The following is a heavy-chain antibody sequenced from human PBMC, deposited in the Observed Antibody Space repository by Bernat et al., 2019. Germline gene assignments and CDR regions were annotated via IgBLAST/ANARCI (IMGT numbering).Heavy chain of an antibody. CDR2: ISSSGSTI. CDR3: ARGRTIFGVVNYYYYYYMDV. V-gene: IGHV3-48*03. D-gene: IGHD3-3*01. J-gene: IGHJ6*03. Sequence: EVQLVESGGGLVQPGGSLRLSCAASGFTFSSYEMNWVRQAPGKGLERVSYISSSGSTIYYADSVKCRFSITSDNAKNSLYLQMNSLRAEDTAVYYCARGRTIFGVVNYYYYYYMDVWGKGTTVTVSS. CDR1: GFTFSSYE.